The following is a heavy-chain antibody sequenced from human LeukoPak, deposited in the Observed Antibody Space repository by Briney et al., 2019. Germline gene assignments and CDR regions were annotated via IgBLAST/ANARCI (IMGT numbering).Heavy chain of an antibody. CDR1: GFTFSSYA. CDR3: AKVYDSSGYYFNY. D-gene: IGHD3-22*01. Sequence: PGGSLRLSCAASGFTFSSYAMSWVRQAPGKGLEWVSAISDSGGSTYYADSVKGRFTISRDNSKNTLYLQMNSLRAEDTAVYYCAKVYDSSGYYFNYWGQGTLVTVSS. V-gene: IGHV3-23*01. CDR2: ISDSGGST. J-gene: IGHJ4*02.